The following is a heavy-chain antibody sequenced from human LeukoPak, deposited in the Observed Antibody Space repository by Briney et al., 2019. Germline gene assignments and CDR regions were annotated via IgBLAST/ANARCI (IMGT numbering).Heavy chain of an antibody. D-gene: IGHD1-26*01. V-gene: IGHV1-18*01. J-gene: IGHJ4*02. Sequence: ASVKVSCKASGYTFTNFGINWVRQAPGQGLEWMGWISAYNGNTNYAQKLQGRVTMSTDTSTSTAYMELKSLRSDDTAVYYCARDSARPVGATGPAFDYWGQGTLVTVSS. CDR2: ISAYNGNT. CDR1: GYTFTNFG. CDR3: ARDSARPVGATGPAFDY.